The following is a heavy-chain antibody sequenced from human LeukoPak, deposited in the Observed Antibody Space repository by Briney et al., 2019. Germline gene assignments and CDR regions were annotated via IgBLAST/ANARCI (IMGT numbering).Heavy chain of an antibody. J-gene: IGHJ4*02. D-gene: IGHD5-24*01. CDR2: IYYSGST. CDR1: GASISSFY. CDR3: ARPPNGYNYPLAFDY. V-gene: IGHV4-59*05. Sequence: SETLSLTCVVSGASISSFYWTWIRQPPGKGLEWIGSIYYSGSTYYNPSLKSRVTISVDTSKNQFSLKLSSVTAADTAVYYCARPPNGYNYPLAFDYWGQGTLVTVSS.